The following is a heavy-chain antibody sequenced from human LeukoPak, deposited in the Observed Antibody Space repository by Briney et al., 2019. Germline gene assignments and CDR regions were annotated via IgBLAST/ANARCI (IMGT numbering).Heavy chain of an antibody. J-gene: IGHJ6*03. CDR3: ARQKRGYCSSTSCYTEGGAYYYYMDV. D-gene: IGHD2-2*02. Sequence: ASVKVSCKASGYTFTDYYMHWVRQAPGQGLEWMGWISAYNGNTNYAQKLQGRVTMTTDTSTSTAYMELRSLRSDDTAVYYCARQKRGYCSSTSCYTEGGAYYYYMDVWGKGTTVTVSS. V-gene: IGHV1-18*04. CDR2: ISAYNGNT. CDR1: GYTFTDYY.